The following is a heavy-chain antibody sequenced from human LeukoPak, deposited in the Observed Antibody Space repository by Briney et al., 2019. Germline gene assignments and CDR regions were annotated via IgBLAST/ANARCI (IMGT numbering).Heavy chain of an antibody. V-gene: IGHV3-23*01. J-gene: IGHJ4*02. CDR3: AKEGVSTGTRRGPGDY. Sequence: GASLRLSCAASGFTFSCYAMSWVRQAPGKGLEWVSAISGSGGSTYYADSVKGRFTISRDNSKNTLYLQMNSLRAEDTAVYYCAKEGVSTGTRRGPGDYWGQGTLVTVSS. CDR2: ISGSGGST. D-gene: IGHD1-7*01. CDR1: GFTFSCYA.